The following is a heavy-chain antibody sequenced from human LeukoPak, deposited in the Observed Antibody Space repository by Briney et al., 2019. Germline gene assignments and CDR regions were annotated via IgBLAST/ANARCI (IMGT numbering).Heavy chain of an antibody. J-gene: IGHJ3*02. CDR1: GASMSSYY. V-gene: IGHV4-59*01. D-gene: IGHD1-14*01. CDR3: ARTNPPDAFDI. CDR2: IYYSGST. Sequence: SETLSLTCTVSGASMSSYYWSWIRQPPGKGLEWIGYIYYSGSTNYNPSLKSRVTISLDTSKNQFSLKLTSVTAADTAVYYCARTNPPDAFDIWGQGTMVTVSS.